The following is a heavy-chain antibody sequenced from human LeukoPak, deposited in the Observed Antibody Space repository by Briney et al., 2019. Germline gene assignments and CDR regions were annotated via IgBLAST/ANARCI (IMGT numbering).Heavy chain of an antibody. CDR3: ARNSGWFP. D-gene: IGHD6-19*01. CDR2: IYSVGNT. V-gene: IGHV3-53*01. Sequence: GGSLRLSCAASGFTVSSHYMSWVRQAPGKGLEWVSVIYSVGNTFYADSVKGLFTISRDISKTMLYLQMNNLRAEDTAVYYCARNSGWFPWGQGTLVTVSS. CDR1: GFTVSSHY. J-gene: IGHJ5*02.